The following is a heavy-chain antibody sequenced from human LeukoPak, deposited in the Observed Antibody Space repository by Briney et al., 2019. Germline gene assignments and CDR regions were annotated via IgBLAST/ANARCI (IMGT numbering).Heavy chain of an antibody. CDR2: ISYDRSNK. CDR3: GRGMRDYYGLDY. V-gene: IGHV3-30*03. D-gene: IGHD3-10*01. CDR1: GFTFSSYG. Sequence: GGSLRLSCAASGFTFSSYGMHWVRQAPGKGLEWVAVISYDRSNKYYADSVRGRFTISRDNAKNTLYLQMNRLTVEDTAVYYCGRGMRDYYGLDYWGQGFLVTVSS. J-gene: IGHJ4*02.